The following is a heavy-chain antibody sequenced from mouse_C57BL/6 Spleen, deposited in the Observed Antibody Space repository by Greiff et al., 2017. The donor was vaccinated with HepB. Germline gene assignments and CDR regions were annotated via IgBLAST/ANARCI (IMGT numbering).Heavy chain of an antibody. J-gene: IGHJ2*01. CDR2: INPNNGGT. CDR3: ARGGFYYYGSSYQDY. D-gene: IGHD1-1*01. CDR1: GYTFTDYN. Sequence: EVQLQQSGPELVKPGASVKMSCKASGYTFTDYNMHWVKQSHGKSLEWIGYINPNNGGTSYNQKFKGKATLTVNKSSSTAYMELRSLTSEESAVYYCARGGFYYYGSSYQDYWGQGTTLTVSS. V-gene: IGHV1-22*01.